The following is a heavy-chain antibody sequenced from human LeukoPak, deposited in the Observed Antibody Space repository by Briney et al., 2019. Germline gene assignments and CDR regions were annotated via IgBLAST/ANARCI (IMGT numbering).Heavy chain of an antibody. CDR1: GFTFSSYW. CDR3: ASHSEEGLGTFDY. CDR2: INQDGSEK. D-gene: IGHD7-27*01. V-gene: IGHV3-7*01. J-gene: IGHJ4*02. Sequence: AGGSLRLSCAASGFTFSSYWMSWVRQAPGKGLEGVANINQDGSEKYYVDSVKGRFTISRDNAKNSLYLQMNSLRAEDTAVYYCASHSEEGLGTFDYWGQGTLVTVSS.